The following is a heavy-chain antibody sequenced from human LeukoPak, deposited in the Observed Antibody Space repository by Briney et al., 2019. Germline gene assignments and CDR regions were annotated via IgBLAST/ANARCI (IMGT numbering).Heavy chain of an antibody. Sequence: GGSLRLSCAASGFTFNIYTMTWDRQAPGKGLEWVSSIGSSSRYIYYADSVKGRFTISRDNDKNSVYLQMNSLRAEDTAVYYCARDCSSSAFDIWGQGTMVTVSS. CDR2: IGSSSRYI. J-gene: IGHJ3*02. V-gene: IGHV3-21*01. CDR1: GFTFNIYT. CDR3: ARDCSSSAFDI. D-gene: IGHD2-15*01.